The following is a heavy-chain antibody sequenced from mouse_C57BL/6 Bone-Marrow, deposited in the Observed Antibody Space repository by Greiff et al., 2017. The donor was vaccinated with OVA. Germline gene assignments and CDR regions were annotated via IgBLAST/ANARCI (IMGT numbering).Heavy chain of an antibody. D-gene: IGHD3-3*01. J-gene: IGHJ4*01. CDR3: ARGGRRKGRYYAMDY. V-gene: IGHV1-80*01. CDR2: IYPGDGDT. CDR1: GYAFSSYW. Sequence: VQVVESGAELVKPGASVKISCKASGYAFSSYWMNWVKQRPGKGLEWIGQIYPGDGDTNYNGKFKGKATLTADKSSSTAYMQLSSLTSEDSAVYFCARGGRRKGRYYAMDYWGQGTSVTVSS.